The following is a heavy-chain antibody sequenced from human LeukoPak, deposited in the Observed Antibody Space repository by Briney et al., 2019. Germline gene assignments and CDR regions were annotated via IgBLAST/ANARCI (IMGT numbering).Heavy chain of an antibody. D-gene: IGHD3-22*01. J-gene: IGHJ3*02. V-gene: IGHV3-30*02. CDR3: AKGRVGHSPGYYYGNDAFDI. Sequence: GGSLRLSCAASGFTFSTYGMHWVRQAPGKGLEWVAFIRSDGINKYYADSVKGRFTISRDNSKNTLYLQMNSLRAEDTAVYYCAKGRVGHSPGYYYGNDAFDIWGQGTMVTVSS. CDR1: GFTFSTYG. CDR2: IRSDGINK.